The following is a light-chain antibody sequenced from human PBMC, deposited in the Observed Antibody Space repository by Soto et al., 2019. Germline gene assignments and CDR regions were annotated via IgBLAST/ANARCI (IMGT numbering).Light chain of an antibody. Sequence: ASQSISSYLNWYQQKPGKAPKLLIYAASSLQSGVPSRFSGSGSGTDRTLTISSLQPEDFATYYCQQSYSTPHTFGQGTRLEIK. CDR3: QQSYSTPHT. CDR1: QSISSY. J-gene: IGKJ5*01. CDR2: AAS. V-gene: IGKV1-39*01.